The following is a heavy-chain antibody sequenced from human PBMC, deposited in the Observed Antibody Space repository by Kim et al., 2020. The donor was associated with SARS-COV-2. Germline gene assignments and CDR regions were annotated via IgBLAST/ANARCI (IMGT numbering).Heavy chain of an antibody. V-gene: IGHV4-31*03. Sequence: SETLSLTCTVSGGSISSGGYYWSWIRQHPGKGLEWIGYIYYSGSTYYNPSLKSRVTISVDTSKNQFSLKLSSVTAADMAVYYCARDFYGDYVDGMVYYYYGMDVWGQGTTVTVSS. CDR2: IYYSGST. CDR3: ARDFYGDYVDGMVYYYYGMDV. CDR1: GGSISSGGYY. D-gene: IGHD4-17*01. J-gene: IGHJ6*02.